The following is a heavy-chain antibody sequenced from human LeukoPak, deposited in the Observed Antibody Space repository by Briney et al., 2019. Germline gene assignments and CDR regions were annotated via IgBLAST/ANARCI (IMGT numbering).Heavy chain of an antibody. CDR3: ARVRDYYDSSGYKPFDY. CDR2: INHSGST. V-gene: IGHV4-34*01. CDR1: GGSFSGYH. D-gene: IGHD3-22*01. Sequence: SETLSLTCAVYGGSFSGYHWSWIRQPPGKGLEWIGEINHSGSTNYNPSLKSRVTISVDTSKNQFSLKLSSVTAADTAVYYCARVRDYYDSSGYKPFDYWGQGTLVTVSS. J-gene: IGHJ4*02.